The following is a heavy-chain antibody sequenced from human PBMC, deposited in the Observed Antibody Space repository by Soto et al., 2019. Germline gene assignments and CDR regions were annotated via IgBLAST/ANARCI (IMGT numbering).Heavy chain of an antibody. V-gene: IGHV3-21*01. Sequence: PGGSLRLSCAASGFTFSSYSMNWVRQAPGKGLEWVSSISSSSSYIYYADSMKGRFTISRDNAKNSLYLQMNSLRAEDTAVYYCARDPPHSSSWYTGYGMDVWGQGTTVTVSS. CDR1: GFTFSSYS. CDR3: ARDPPHSSSWYTGYGMDV. J-gene: IGHJ6*02. CDR2: ISSSSSYI. D-gene: IGHD6-13*01.